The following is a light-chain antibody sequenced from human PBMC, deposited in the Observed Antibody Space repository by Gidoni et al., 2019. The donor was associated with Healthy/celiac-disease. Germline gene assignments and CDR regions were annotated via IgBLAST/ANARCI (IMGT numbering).Light chain of an antibody. J-gene: IGKJ1*01. Sequence: ETVLTQSPGTLSLSPGERATPSCRASQSVSSSYLAWYQQKPGQAPRLLIYGASSRATGIPDRFSGSGSGTDFTLTISRLEPEDFAVYYCQQYGSSPWTFXXXTKVEIK. CDR1: QSVSSSY. CDR2: GAS. V-gene: IGKV3-20*01. CDR3: QQYGSSPWT.